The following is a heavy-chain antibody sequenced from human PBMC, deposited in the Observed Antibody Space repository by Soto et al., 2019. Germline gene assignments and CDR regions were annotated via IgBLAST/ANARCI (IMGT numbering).Heavy chain of an antibody. J-gene: IGHJ4*02. Sequence: PGGSLRLSCAASGFTFSSYGMHWVRQAPGKGLEWVAVISYDGSNKYYADSVKGRFTISRDNSKNTLYLQMNSLRAEDTAVYYCAKLFRPLRYFDWSLQNNCFGYWGEVSLVTV. CDR1: GFTFSSYG. D-gene: IGHD3-9*01. CDR2: ISYDGSNK. CDR3: AKLFRPLRYFDWSLQNNCFGY. V-gene: IGHV3-30*18.